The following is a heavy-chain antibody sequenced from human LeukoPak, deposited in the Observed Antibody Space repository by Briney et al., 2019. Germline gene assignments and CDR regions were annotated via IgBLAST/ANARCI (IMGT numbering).Heavy chain of an antibody. D-gene: IGHD2-8*01. CDR1: GFTFSSYS. CDR3: TVGGRGYCTNGVCYGY. J-gene: IGHJ4*02. V-gene: IGHV3-15*01. Sequence: GGSLRLSCAASGFTFSSYSMSWVRQAPGKGLEWVGRIKSKSDGGKTDYAAPVKGRFTISRDDSINTLYLQMNSLTTEDAAVYYCTVGGRGYCTNGVCYGYWGQGTLVTVSS. CDR2: IKSKSDGGKT.